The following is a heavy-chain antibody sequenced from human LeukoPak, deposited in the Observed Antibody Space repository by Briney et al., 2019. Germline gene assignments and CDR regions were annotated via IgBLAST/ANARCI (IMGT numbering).Heavy chain of an antibody. CDR3: ARVTNGDYPDY. Sequence: PAGTLSLTCAASGFTVSSNYLSWVRQGPGPGLEWVSLIYMGDSTFYADSVKGRFTISRDSHKTTLYLQVNSMSENDTAVYYCARVTNGDYPDYWGQGTLVTVSS. V-gene: IGHV3-66*01. D-gene: IGHD3-3*01. CDR1: GFTVSSNY. CDR2: IYMGDST. J-gene: IGHJ4*02.